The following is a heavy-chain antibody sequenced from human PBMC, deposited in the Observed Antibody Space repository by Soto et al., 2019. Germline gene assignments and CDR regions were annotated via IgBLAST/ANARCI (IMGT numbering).Heavy chain of an antibody. CDR2: ISAYNGNT. D-gene: IGHD3-3*01. J-gene: IGHJ5*02. Sequence: QVQLVQSGAEVKKPGASVKVSCKASGYTFTSYGISWVRQAPGQGLEWMGWISAYNGNTNYAQKLQGRVTMTTDTSTSTAYRELRSLRSDDTAVYYCARDLLEPRNYDFWSGYYHGWFDPWGQGTLVTVSS. CDR1: GYTFTSYG. V-gene: IGHV1-18*01. CDR3: ARDLLEPRNYDFWSGYYHGWFDP.